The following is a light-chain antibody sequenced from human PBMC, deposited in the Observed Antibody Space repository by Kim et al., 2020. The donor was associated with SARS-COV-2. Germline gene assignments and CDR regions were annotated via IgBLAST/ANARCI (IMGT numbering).Light chain of an antibody. V-gene: IGLV1-40*01. J-gene: IGLJ2*01. CDR2: GNS. Sequence: VTISCTGSSSNIGAGYDVHWYQQLPGTAPKLLIYGNSNRPSGVPDRFSGSKSGTSAFLAITGLQAEDEADYYCQSYDSSLSALVVFGGGTQLTVL. CDR3: QSYDSSLSALVV. CDR1: SSNIGAGYD.